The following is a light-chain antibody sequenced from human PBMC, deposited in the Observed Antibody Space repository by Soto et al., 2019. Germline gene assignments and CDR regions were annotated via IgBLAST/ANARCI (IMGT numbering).Light chain of an antibody. Sequence: QSALTQPASVSGSPGQSITISCTGTSSDVGSYNLVSWYQHHPGTAPKLIIYEVTKRPSGVSNRFSASKSGNTASLTISGLQAEDDADYYCCSYAPTRTSSVFGSATNVTVL. V-gene: IGLV2-23*02. CDR1: SSDVGSYNL. CDR2: EVT. CDR3: CSYAPTRTSSV. J-gene: IGLJ1*01.